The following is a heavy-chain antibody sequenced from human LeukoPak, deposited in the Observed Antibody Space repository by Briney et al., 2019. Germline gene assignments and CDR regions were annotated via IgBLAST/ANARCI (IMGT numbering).Heavy chain of an antibody. CDR2: INHSGST. V-gene: IGHV4-34*01. CDR1: GGSFSGYY. J-gene: IGHJ4*02. CDR3: ARAKYSNCFDY. D-gene: IGHD4-11*01. Sequence: SETLSLTCAVYGGSFSGYYWSWIRQPPGKGLEWIGEINHSGSTYYNPSLKSRVTISVDTSKNQFSLKLSSVTAADTAVYYCARAKYSNCFDYWGQGTLVTVSS.